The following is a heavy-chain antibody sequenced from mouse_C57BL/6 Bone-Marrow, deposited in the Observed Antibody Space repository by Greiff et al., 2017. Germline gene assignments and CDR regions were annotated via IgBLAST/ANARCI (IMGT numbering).Heavy chain of an antibody. J-gene: IGHJ1*03. D-gene: IGHD1-1*01. CDR1: GYTFTSYW. CDR3: AKGGGYYYGSYWYFDV. Sequence: VQLQQPGAELVKPGASVKLSCKASGYTFTSYWMHWVKQRPGRGLEWIGRIDPNSGGTKYNEKFKSKATLTVDKPSSTAYMQLSSLTSEDSAVYYWAKGGGYYYGSYWYFDVWGTGTTVTVSS. V-gene: IGHV1-72*01. CDR2: IDPNSGGT.